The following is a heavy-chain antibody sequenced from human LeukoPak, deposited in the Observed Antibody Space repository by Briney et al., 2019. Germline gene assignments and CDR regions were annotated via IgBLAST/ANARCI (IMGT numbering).Heavy chain of an antibody. Sequence: SETLSLTCAVYGGSFSGYYWSWIRQPPGKGLVWIGYIYHSGSTYYNPSLKSRVTISVDRSKNQFSLKLSSVTAADTAVYYCARVDFDWLLGAWGQGTLVTVSS. D-gene: IGHD3-9*01. V-gene: IGHV4-30-2*01. CDR1: GGSFSGYY. J-gene: IGHJ5*02. CDR2: IYHSGST. CDR3: ARVDFDWLLGA.